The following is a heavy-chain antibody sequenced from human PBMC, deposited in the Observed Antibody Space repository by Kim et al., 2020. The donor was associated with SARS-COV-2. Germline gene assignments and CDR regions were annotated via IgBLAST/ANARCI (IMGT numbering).Heavy chain of an antibody. CDR1: GFTVSSNY. D-gene: IGHD3-22*01. V-gene: IGHV3-66*01. CDR2: IYSRGTT. J-gene: IGHJ4*01. Sequence: GGSLRLSCAVSGFTVSSNYMSWVRQVPGKGPEWVSVIYSRGTTYYADSVKGRFTISRDNSENTVYLQMNTLRVEDTAVHYCVRDRIVVAGSRGEFDSCG. CDR3: VRDRIVVAGSRGEFDS.